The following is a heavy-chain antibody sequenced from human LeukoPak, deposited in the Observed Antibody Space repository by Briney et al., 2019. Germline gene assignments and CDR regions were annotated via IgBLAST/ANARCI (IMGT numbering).Heavy chain of an antibody. CDR3: ARPGEMATIIRSRYFDL. D-gene: IGHD5-24*01. J-gene: IGHJ2*01. Sequence: GGSLRLSCAASGFTFSSYAMHWVRQAPGKGLEWVAVISYDGSNKYYADSVKGRFTISRDNSKNTLYLQINSLRAEDTAVYYCARPGEMATIIRSRYFDLWGRGTLVTVSS. V-gene: IGHV3-30*04. CDR1: GFTFSSYA. CDR2: ISYDGSNK.